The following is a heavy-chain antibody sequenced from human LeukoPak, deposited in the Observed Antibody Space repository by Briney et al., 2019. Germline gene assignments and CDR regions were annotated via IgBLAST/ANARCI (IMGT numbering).Heavy chain of an antibody. CDR2: ISSSSSYI. CDR1: GFTFSSYR. Sequence: GGSLRLSCAASGFTFSSYRMNWVRQAPGKGLEWVSSISSSSSYIYYADSVKGRFTISRDNAKNSLYLQMNSLRAEDTAVYYCAKGGYSYGFSYFDYWGQGTLVTVSS. V-gene: IGHV3-21*01. CDR3: AKGGYSYGFSYFDY. J-gene: IGHJ4*02. D-gene: IGHD5-18*01.